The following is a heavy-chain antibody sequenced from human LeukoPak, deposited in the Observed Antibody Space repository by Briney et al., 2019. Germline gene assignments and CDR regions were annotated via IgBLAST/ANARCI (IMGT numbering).Heavy chain of an antibody. Sequence: PSETLSLTCTVSGGSVSSGSSFWSWIRQLPGKGLEWIGYIYHSGNANYNPSLKSRVIISVDTSKSQLSLKLNSVTAADTAVYYCARDRSYYDSSGYYFANWGQGTLVTVSS. CDR1: GGSVSSGSSF. J-gene: IGHJ4*02. D-gene: IGHD3-22*01. CDR2: IYHSGNA. CDR3: ARDRSYYDSSGYYFAN. V-gene: IGHV4-61*01.